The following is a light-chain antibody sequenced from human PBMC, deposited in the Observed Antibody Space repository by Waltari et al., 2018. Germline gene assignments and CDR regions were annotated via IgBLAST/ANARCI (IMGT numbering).Light chain of an antibody. Sequence: QSALPQPASVSGSPGPSISISCTGTRSDVGGYNFVSCNQQHPGKAPQLMIYDVANRPSGVSNRFSGSKSGNTASLTISGLQAEDEADYYCSSYTSSSTRVFGTGTKVTVL. CDR2: DVA. J-gene: IGLJ1*01. V-gene: IGLV2-14*03. CDR1: RSDVGGYNF. CDR3: SSYTSSSTRV.